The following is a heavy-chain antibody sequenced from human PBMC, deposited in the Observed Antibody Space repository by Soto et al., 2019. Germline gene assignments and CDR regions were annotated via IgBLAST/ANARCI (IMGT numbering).Heavy chain of an antibody. CDR1: NFSLSKEYY. Sequence: SETLSLTCAVSNFSLSKEYYLGWILQPPWKGLEWIGSIHQSGSPYYNPSLKSRLTISIDMSKKQFSLRLSSVTAADTAVYYCARGAPRGIIHDFDSWGQGSLVTVSS. V-gene: IGHV4-38-2*01. CDR2: IHQSGSP. CDR3: ARGAPRGIIHDFDS. J-gene: IGHJ4*02. D-gene: IGHD3-10*01.